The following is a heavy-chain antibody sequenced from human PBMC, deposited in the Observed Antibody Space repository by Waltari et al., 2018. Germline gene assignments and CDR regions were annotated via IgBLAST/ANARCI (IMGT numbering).Heavy chain of an antibody. V-gene: IGHV3-21*01. J-gene: IGHJ4*02. Sequence: EVQLVESGGGLVKPGGSLRLSCAASGFTFSSYSMNWVLPAPGKGLEWVSSISSSSSYIYYADSVKGRFTISRDNAKNSLYLQMNSLRAEDTAVYYCARGEYSGYVSGDYWGQGTLVTVSS. CDR3: ARGEYSGYVSGDY. CDR2: ISSSSSYI. D-gene: IGHD5-12*01. CDR1: GFTFSSYS.